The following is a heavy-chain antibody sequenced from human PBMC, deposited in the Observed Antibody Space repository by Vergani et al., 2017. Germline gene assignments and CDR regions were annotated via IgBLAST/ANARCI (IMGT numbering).Heavy chain of an antibody. CDR2: IYYSGST. CDR3: ARRAGTRLGPRHRQVGLNCGGDCYSRYFDY. CDR1: GGSISSSSYY. V-gene: IGHV4-39*01. J-gene: IGHJ4*02. Sequence: QLQLQESGPGLVKPSETLSLTCTVSGGSISSSSYYWGWIRQPPGKGLEWIGSIYYSGSTYYNPSLKSRVTISVDTSKNQFSLKLSSVTAADTAVYYCARRAGTRLGPRHRQVGLNCGGDCYSRYFDYWGQGTLVTVSS. D-gene: IGHD2-21*02.